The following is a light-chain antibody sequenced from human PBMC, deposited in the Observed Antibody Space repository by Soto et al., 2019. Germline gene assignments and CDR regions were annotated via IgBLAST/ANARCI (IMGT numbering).Light chain of an antibody. V-gene: IGKV3-11*01. J-gene: IGKJ5*01. CDR1: QSVSSY. Sequence: DIPFTPSLSTVSLPPAERATLSCRASQSVSSYLAWYQQKPGQAPRLLIYDASNRATGIPARFSGSGSGTDFTLTISSLEPEDFAVYYCQQRSNWPLITFGQGTRLEIK. CDR3: QQRSNWPLIT. CDR2: DAS.